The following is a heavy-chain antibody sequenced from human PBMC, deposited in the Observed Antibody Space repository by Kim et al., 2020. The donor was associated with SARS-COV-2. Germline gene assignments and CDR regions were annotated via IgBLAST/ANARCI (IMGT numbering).Heavy chain of an antibody. CDR1: GGSFSGYY. CDR3: ARVGFDP. V-gene: IGHV4-34*01. Sequence: SETLSLTCAVYGGSFSGYYWSWIRQPPGKGLEWIGEINHSGSTNYNPSLKSRVTISVDTSKNQFSLKLSSVTAADTAVYYCARVGFDPWGQGTLVTVSS. J-gene: IGHJ5*02. CDR2: INHSGST.